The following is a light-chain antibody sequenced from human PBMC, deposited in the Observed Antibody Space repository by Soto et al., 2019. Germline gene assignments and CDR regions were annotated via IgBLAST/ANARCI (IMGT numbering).Light chain of an antibody. CDR3: QHYHGYPFT. V-gene: IGKV1-5*01. CDR1: QSVNTW. Sequence: DIQMTQSPSTLSASVGARVTITRRASQSVNTWLAWYQQKPGKAPVLLIYDASSLKSGVPSRFSGSGSGTEFTLTITSLQPDDFAIYYCQHYHGYPFTLGPGIKVDIK. CDR2: DAS. J-gene: IGKJ3*01.